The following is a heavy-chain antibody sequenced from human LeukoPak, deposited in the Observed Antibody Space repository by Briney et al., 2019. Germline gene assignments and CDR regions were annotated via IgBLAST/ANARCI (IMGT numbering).Heavy chain of an antibody. CDR1: GGSIGSSGFY. CDR3: VRHVSSGWDYYNGLDV. CDR2: IYYPEST. Sequence: SETLSLTCKVSGGSIGSSGFYWGWICQPPGKGLEWIGSIYYPESTHYNPSLESRVTISVDTSKYQVSLTLSSVTATDTAVYYCVRHVSSGWDYYNGLDVWGQGTTVTVS. V-gene: IGHV4-39*01. J-gene: IGHJ6*02. D-gene: IGHD6-19*01.